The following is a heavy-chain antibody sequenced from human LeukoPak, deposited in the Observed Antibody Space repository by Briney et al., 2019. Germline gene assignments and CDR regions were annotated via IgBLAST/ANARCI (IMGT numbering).Heavy chain of an antibody. CDR2: ISRSGSA. D-gene: IGHD6-19*01. J-gene: IGHJ4*02. V-gene: IGHV4-4*09. CDR1: GGSLISFY. Sequence: SETLSVTCTVSGGSLISFYWSWILQPPGRGLEGIGYISRSGSANYNPYLKSRVTISVDTSKSQYSLKLSSVTAADTAVYYCAKDGSGWTNDRFDYWGQGTLVTVSS. CDR3: AKDGSGWTNDRFDY.